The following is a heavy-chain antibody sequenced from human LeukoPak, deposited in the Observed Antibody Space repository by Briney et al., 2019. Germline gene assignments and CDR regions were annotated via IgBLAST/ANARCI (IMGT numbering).Heavy chain of an antibody. CDR3: ARAPTMIVPNPSVARQQFDY. Sequence: PGRSLRLSCAASGFTFSSYAMHWVRQAPGKGLEWVAVISYDGSNKYYADSVKGRFTISRDNSKNTLYLQMNSLRAEDTAVYYCARAPTMIVPNPSVARQQFDYWGQGTLVTVSS. J-gene: IGHJ4*02. V-gene: IGHV3-30-3*01. CDR2: ISYDGSNK. D-gene: IGHD3-22*01. CDR1: GFTFSSYA.